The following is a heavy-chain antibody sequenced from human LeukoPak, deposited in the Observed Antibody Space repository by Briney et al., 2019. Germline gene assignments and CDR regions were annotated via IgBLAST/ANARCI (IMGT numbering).Heavy chain of an antibody. CDR3: ARPSYYDSSGYHDQDY. CDR1: GYSFTSYW. D-gene: IGHD3-22*01. V-gene: IGHV5-51*01. Sequence: GESLKISCKGSGYSFTSYWIGWVRQMPGKGLEWMGIIYPGDSDTRYSPSFQCQVTISADKSISTAYLQWSSLKASDTAMYYCARPSYYDSSGYHDQDYWGQGTLVTVSS. CDR2: IYPGDSDT. J-gene: IGHJ4*02.